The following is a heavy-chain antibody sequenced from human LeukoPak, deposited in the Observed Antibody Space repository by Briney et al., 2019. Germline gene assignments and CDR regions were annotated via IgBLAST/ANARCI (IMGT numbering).Heavy chain of an antibody. CDR1: GFTFSSYS. CDR2: IRSSSRTI. J-gene: IGHJ4*02. CDR3: ARDGSGRVPEMSAPDY. V-gene: IGHV3-48*01. D-gene: IGHD3-10*01. Sequence: GGSLRLSCAASGFTFSSYSMNWVRQAPGKGLEWVSYIRSSSRTIYYADSVKGRFTISRDNAKNSLYLQMNSLRAEDTTVYYCARDGSGRVPEMSAPDYWGQGTLVTVSS.